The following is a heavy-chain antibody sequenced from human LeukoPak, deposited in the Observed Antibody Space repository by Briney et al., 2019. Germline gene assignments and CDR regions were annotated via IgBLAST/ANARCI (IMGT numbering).Heavy chain of an antibody. V-gene: IGHV3-7*01. CDR1: GFTFSSYW. D-gene: IGHD4-17*01. Sequence: GGSLRLSCAASGFTFSSYWMCWVRQAPGKGLQWVANIKQDGSEKYYVDSVKGRFTISRDNAKNSLHLQLNSLRAEDTAVYYCASGARGTREGGDLYSFDYWGQGTLVTVSS. CDR2: IKQDGSEK. J-gene: IGHJ4*02. CDR3: ASGARGTREGGDLYSFDY.